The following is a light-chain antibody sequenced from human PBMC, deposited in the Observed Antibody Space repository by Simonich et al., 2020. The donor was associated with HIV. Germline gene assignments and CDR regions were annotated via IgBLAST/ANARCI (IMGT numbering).Light chain of an antibody. Sequence: DIQMTQSPSSLSASVGDRVTITCRASQSISTYLNWYQQKPGTAPKLLINSASSLQGGVPSRFSGSGSGTDFTLTISSLQPEDFATYYCQQSYSTPGTFGGGTRVEIK. V-gene: IGKV1-39*01. CDR3: QQSYSTPGT. CDR2: SAS. J-gene: IGKJ4*01. CDR1: QSISTY.